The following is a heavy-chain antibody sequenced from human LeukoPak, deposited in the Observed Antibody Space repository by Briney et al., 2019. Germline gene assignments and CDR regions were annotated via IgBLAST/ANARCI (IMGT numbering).Heavy chain of an antibody. CDR2: INADGTIT. CDR1: GFTFSRYG. CDR3: VSLIFSRI. Sequence: GGSLRLSCVASGFTFSRYGMHWVRHAPGKGLVWVSRINADGTITIYADSVKGRFTISRDNAKNTLYLQMNSLRVEDTAVYYCVSLIFSRIGGQGTLVTVSS. J-gene: IGHJ4*02. V-gene: IGHV3-74*01. D-gene: IGHD3-9*01.